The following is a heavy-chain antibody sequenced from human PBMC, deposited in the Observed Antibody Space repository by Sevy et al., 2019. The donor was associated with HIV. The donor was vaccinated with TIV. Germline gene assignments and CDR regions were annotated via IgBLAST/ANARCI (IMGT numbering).Heavy chain of an antibody. J-gene: IGHJ5*02. CDR2: RFYSGGA. CDR1: GGSISSTRHY. V-gene: IGHV4-39*01. Sequence: SETLFLTCNVSGGSISSTRHYWGWVRQSPGKTLEWIGSRFYSGGAYYNPSLQSRVTMSVDTSKNQFSLTVSSVTAADTAIYYCARHPLGNWFDLWGQGIQVTVSS. D-gene: IGHD3-16*01. CDR3: ARHPLGNWFDL.